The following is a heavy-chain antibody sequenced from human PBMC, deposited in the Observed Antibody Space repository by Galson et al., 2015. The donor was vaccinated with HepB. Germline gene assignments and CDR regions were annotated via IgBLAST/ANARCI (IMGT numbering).Heavy chain of an antibody. D-gene: IGHD5-12*01. CDR3: VRDRGSGFGGNDVPSFDY. V-gene: IGHV3-48*01. J-gene: IGHJ4*02. CDR2: ISSDSTTI. CDR1: GFRLTDYA. Sequence: SLRLSCAASGFRLTDYAMNWVRRAPGKGLEWAAYISSDSTTIYYADSVKGRFTISRDNAKNSVFLQMNSLRGEDTAVYYCVRDRGSGFGGNDVPSFDYWGRGSLVTVSP.